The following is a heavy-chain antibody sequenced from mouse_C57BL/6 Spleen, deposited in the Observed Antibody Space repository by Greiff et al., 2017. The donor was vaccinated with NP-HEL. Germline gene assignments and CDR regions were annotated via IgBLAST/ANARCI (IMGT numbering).Heavy chain of an antibody. J-gene: IGHJ2*01. D-gene: IGHD4-1*02. CDR1: GYTFTGYT. CDR3: ARGKIPTGPVFDY. Sequence: QVQLQQSGAELARPGASVKMSCKASGYTFTGYTMHWVKQRPGQGLEWIGYINPSSGYTKYNQKFKDKATLTADKSSSTAYMQLSSLTSEDSAVYYCARGKIPTGPVFDYWGQGTTLTVSS. V-gene: IGHV1-4*01. CDR2: INPSSGYT.